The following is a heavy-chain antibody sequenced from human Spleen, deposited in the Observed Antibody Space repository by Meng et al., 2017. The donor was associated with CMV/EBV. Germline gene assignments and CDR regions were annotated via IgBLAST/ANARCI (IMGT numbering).Heavy chain of an antibody. D-gene: IGHD6-13*01. CDR2: INPNGGGT. J-gene: IGHJ4*02. Sequence: ASVKVSCKASGYTFISYYIHWVRQAPGQGLEWMGWINPNGGGTNYAQKFQGRVTMTRDTSINTAYVELTSLTSDDTALYYCARSHSPHSGSSYFDYWGQGPLVTVSS. CDR3: ARSHSPHSGSSYFDY. V-gene: IGHV1-2*02. CDR1: GYTFISYY.